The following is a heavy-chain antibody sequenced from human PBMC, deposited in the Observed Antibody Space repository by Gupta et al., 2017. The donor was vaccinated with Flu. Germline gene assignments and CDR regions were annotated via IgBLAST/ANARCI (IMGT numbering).Heavy chain of an antibody. CDR2: IWYDGSNK. V-gene: IGHV3-33*01. CDR1: GFTFSSYG. Sequence: QVQLVESGGGVVQPGRSLRLSCAASGFTFSSYGMHWVRQAPGKGLGWVAVIWYDGSNKYYADSVKGRFTISRDNSKNTLYLQMNSLRAEDTAVYYCARGSFETPTVKNWFDPWGQGTLVTVSS. J-gene: IGHJ5*02. CDR3: ARGSFETPTVKNWFDP. D-gene: IGHD3-3*02.